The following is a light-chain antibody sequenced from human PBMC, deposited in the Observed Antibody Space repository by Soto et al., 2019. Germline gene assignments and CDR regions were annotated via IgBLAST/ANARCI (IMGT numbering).Light chain of an antibody. Sequence: EIVLTQSPGTLSLSPGERATLSCRASQTVRNSYLAWYQQKPGQAPRLLIYGVSARATGIPDRFSGSRSGTDFTLTISRLEPDDFAVFYCQQYDGSLPYTFGQGTKLEIK. J-gene: IGKJ2*01. CDR2: GVS. CDR1: QTVRNSY. V-gene: IGKV3-20*01. CDR3: QQYDGSLPYT.